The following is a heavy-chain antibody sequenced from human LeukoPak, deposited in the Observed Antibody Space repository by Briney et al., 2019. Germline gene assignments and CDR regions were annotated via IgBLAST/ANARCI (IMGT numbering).Heavy chain of an antibody. J-gene: IGHJ4*02. CDR2: ISDTGGST. Sequence: GGSLRLSCAASGFTFSSYAMTWVRDAPGKGLEWVSAISDTGGSTYDADSVKGRFTISRDNSKNTLYLQMNSLRAEDTAVYYCAKDTSIGRYCTNGVCSPFDYWGQGTLVTVSS. V-gene: IGHV3-23*01. CDR3: AKDTSIGRYCTNGVCSPFDY. CDR1: GFTFSSYA. D-gene: IGHD2-8*01.